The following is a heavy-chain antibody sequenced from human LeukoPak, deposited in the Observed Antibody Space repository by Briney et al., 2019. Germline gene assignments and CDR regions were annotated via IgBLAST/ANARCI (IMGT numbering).Heavy chain of an antibody. CDR3: ARAFDYDFWSGYLSDCYMDV. CDR1: AFSFSDYY. V-gene: IGHV3-11*04. D-gene: IGHD3-3*01. Sequence: GGSLRLSCAASAFSFSDYYMSWIRQAPEKGLEWVSFISRSGSPKDYADSVKGRFTIARDNAKNSLYLQMNSLRAEDTAVYYCARAFDYDFWSGYLSDCYMDVWGKGTTVTVSS. J-gene: IGHJ6*03. CDR2: ISRSGSPK.